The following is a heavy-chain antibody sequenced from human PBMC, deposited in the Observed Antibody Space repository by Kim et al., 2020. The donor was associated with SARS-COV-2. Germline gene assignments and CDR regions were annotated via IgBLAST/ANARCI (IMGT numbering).Heavy chain of an antibody. CDR2: ISGSGGST. CDR3: AKTKRYYDSSGYYPLDY. CDR1: GFTFSSYA. V-gene: IGHV3-23*01. D-gene: IGHD3-22*01. J-gene: IGHJ4*02. Sequence: GGSLRLSCAASGFTFSSYAMSWVRQAPGKGLEWVSAISGSGGSTYYADSVKGRFTISRDNSKNTLYLQMNSLRAEDTAVYYCAKTKRYYDSSGYYPLDYWGQGTLVTVSS.